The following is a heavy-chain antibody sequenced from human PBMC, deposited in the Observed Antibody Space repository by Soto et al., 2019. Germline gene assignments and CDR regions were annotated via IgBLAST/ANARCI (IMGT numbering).Heavy chain of an antibody. CDR2: MNPNRGNT. D-gene: IGHD3-9*01. CDR3: ARDKLPSGYDILTGYFGCSPVDGEFDY. J-gene: IGHJ4*02. CDR1: GYTFTSYD. Sequence: QVQLVQSGAEVKKPGASVKVSCKASGYTFTSYDINWVREATGQGIEWMGWMNPNRGNTGYAQKFQGRVTMTRNTSISTAYMEMGSLRFEDTAVYYCARDKLPSGYDILTGYFGCSPVDGEFDYWCQGTLVTVSS. V-gene: IGHV1-8*01.